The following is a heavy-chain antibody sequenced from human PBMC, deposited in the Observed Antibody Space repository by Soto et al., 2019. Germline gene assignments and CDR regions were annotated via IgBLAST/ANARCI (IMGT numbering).Heavy chain of an antibody. V-gene: IGHV1-18*01. J-gene: IGHJ4*02. CDR3: ARENSYFDY. CDR2: ISAYNANA. Sequence: QIQLLQSGAEVKKPGASVKVTCKASGYTFRNFGISWVRQAPGQGLEWMGWISAYNANANYAQKFKGRLTMTAATSTSTAYMELRSLRSDDTAVYYCARENSYFDYWGQGTLVTVSS. CDR1: GYTFRNFG.